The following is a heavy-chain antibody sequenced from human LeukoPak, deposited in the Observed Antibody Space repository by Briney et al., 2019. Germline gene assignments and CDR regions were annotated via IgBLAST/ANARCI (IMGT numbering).Heavy chain of an antibody. Sequence: GGSLRLSCAASGFTVSSNYMNWVRQAPGKGLEWVSIIYSGGTTYYADPVKGRFTISRDNSKNTLYLQMNSLRADDTAVYFCARVRHTSGWGFDYWGQGTLVTVSS. CDR3: ARVRHTSGWGFDY. J-gene: IGHJ4*02. V-gene: IGHV3-53*01. CDR1: GFTVSSNY. D-gene: IGHD6-19*01. CDR2: IYSGGTT.